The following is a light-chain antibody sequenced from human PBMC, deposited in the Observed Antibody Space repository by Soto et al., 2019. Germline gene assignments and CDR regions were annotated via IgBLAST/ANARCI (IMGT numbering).Light chain of an antibody. CDR2: SAS. V-gene: IGKV1-39*01. CDR1: QTINNY. Sequence: IKVTQSASSLSASVGDSVTITCRTGQTINNYLNGYQQKPGKAPKLLVYSASNLQSGVPSRFSGSGSETEVTLTISSLQPDDVATYYCQQFHTYSRTFGQGTKVDIK. J-gene: IGKJ1*01. CDR3: QQFHTYSRT.